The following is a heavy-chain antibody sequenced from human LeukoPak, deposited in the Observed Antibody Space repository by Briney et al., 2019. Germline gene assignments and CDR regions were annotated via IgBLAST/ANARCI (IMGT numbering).Heavy chain of an antibody. V-gene: IGHV4-34*01. CDR2: INHSGST. D-gene: IGHD6-6*01. Sequence: KPSETLSLTCAVYGGSFSGYYWSWIRQPPGKGLEWIGEINHSGSTNYNPSLKSRVTISVDTSKNQFSLKLSSVTAADTAVYYCARGDSRSWEFDYWGQGTLVTVSS. J-gene: IGHJ4*02. CDR3: ARGDSRSWEFDY. CDR1: GGSFSGYY.